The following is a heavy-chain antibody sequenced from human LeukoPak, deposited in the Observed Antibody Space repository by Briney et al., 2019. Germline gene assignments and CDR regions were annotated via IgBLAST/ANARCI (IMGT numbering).Heavy chain of an antibody. CDR1: GFTFSSYA. CDR2: ISGSGGNI. V-gene: IGHV3-23*01. D-gene: IGHD6-19*01. J-gene: IGHJ6*02. CDR3: ARGGVAGGMDV. Sequence: QPGGSLRLSCAASGFTFSSYAMSWVRQAPGKGLYWVSAISGSGGNIYYADSVKGRFTISRDNAKNTLHLQMNSLRAEDTAVYYCARGGVAGGMDVWGQGATVTVSS.